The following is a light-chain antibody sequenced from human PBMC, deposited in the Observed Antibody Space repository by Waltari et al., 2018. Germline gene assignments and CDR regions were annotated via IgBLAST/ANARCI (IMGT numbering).Light chain of an antibody. CDR3: QQYDTPLS. CDR1: QDIYNS. V-gene: IGKV1-33*01. J-gene: IGKJ4*01. Sequence: DIQMTQSPSSLSASVGDRVTITCQANQDIYNSLNWYQQKPGKAPNLLIYGASNLEPGVPSRFSGSGSGTHFTFTISSLQPDDFATYYCQQYDTPLSFGGWTKVAIK. CDR2: GAS.